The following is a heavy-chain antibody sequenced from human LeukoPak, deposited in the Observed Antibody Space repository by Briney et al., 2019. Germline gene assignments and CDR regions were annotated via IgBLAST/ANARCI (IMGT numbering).Heavy chain of an antibody. CDR2: INTNTGNP. J-gene: IGHJ4*02. D-gene: IGHD5-24*01. V-gene: IGHV7-4-1*02. CDR1: GYTFTSYA. Sequence: ASVKVSCKASGYTFTSYAMNWVRQAPGQGLGWMGWINTNTGNPTYAQGFTGRFVFSLDTSVSTAYLQISSLKAEDTAVYYCATPDRIDGYNHLDYWGQGTLVTVSS. CDR3: ATPDRIDGYNHLDY.